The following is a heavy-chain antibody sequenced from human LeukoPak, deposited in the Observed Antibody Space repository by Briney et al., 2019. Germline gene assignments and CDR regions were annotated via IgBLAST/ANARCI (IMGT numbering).Heavy chain of an antibody. CDR1: GFTFSSYG. CDR2: IWYDGSNK. D-gene: IGHD2-15*01. J-gene: IGHJ4*02. V-gene: IGHV3-33*01. Sequence: GGSLRLSCAASGFTFSSYGMHWVRQAPGKGLEWVAVIWYDGSNKYYADSVKGRFTISRDNSKNTLYLQMNSLRAEDTAVYYCASGKVVGIPTFNYWGQGTLVTVSS. CDR3: ASGKVVGIPTFNY.